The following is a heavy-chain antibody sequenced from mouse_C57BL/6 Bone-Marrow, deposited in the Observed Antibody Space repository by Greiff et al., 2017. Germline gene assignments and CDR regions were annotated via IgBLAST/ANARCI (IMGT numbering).Heavy chain of an antibody. CDR3: ARWGDYYGSSEYFDV. V-gene: IGHV1-69*01. Sequence: VKLQQPGAELVMPGASVKLSCKASGYTFTSYWMHWVKQRPGQGLEWIGEIDPSDSYTNYNQKFKGKSTLTVDKSSSTAYMQLSSLTSEDSAVYYCARWGDYYGSSEYFDVWGTGTTVTVSS. CDR1: GYTFTSYW. D-gene: IGHD1-1*01. J-gene: IGHJ1*03. CDR2: IDPSDSYT.